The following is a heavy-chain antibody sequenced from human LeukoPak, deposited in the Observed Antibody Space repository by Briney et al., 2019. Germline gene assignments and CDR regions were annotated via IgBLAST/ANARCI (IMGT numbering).Heavy chain of an antibody. CDR3: ARCPAEYQLLNYYYYMDV. V-gene: IGHV1-69*05. CDR2: IIPIFGTA. CDR1: GGTFSRYA. J-gene: IGHJ6*03. Sequence: ASVKVSCKASGGTFSRYAISWVRQAPGQGLEWMGGIIPIFGTANYAQKFQGRVTITTDESTSTAYMELSSLRSEDTAVYYCARCPAEYQLLNYYYYMDVWGKGTTVTVSS. D-gene: IGHD2-2*01.